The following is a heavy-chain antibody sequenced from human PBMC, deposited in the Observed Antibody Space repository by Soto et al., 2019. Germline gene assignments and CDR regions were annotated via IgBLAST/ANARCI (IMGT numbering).Heavy chain of an antibody. Sequence: SVKVSCKASGGTFSSYAISWVRQAPGQGLEWMGGIIPIFGTANYAQKFQGRVTITADESTSTAYMELSSLRSEDTAVYYCARKYCSSTSCYLAWFDPWVQGTLVTVSS. CDR3: ARKYCSSTSCYLAWFDP. V-gene: IGHV1-69*13. D-gene: IGHD2-2*01. CDR2: IIPIFGTA. J-gene: IGHJ5*02. CDR1: GGTFSSYA.